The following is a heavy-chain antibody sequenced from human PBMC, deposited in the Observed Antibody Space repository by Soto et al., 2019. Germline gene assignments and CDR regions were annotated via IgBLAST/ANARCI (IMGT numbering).Heavy chain of an antibody. J-gene: IGHJ4*02. V-gene: IGHV4-59*01. CDR3: ARGEWYFDY. D-gene: IGHD3-3*01. Sequence: QVQLQESGPGLVKPSETLSLTCTVSGGSISNYYWSWIRQPPGKGLEWIGYIYYSGTPNYNPSLKSRVTISVDTSKNQFSLKLSSVTAADTAVYYCARGEWYFDYWGQGTLVTVSS. CDR1: GGSISNYY. CDR2: IYYSGTP.